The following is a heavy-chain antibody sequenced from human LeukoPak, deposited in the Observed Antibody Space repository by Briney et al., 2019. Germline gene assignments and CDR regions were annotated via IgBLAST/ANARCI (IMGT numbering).Heavy chain of an antibody. V-gene: IGHV1-69*01. D-gene: IGHD6-19*01. CDR2: IIPIFGTA. J-gene: IGHJ4*02. CDR3: ASPYSSGWYSFDY. Sequence: SVKVSCKASGGTFSSYAISWVRQAPGQGLEWMGGIIPIFGTANYAQKFQGRVTITADESTSTAYMELSSLRSEDTAVYYCASPYSSGWYSFDYWGQGTLVTVSS. CDR1: GGTFSSYA.